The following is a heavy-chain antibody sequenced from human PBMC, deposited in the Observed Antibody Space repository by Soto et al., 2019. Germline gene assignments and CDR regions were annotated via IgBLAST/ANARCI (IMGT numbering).Heavy chain of an antibody. Sequence: QVQLVQSGAEVKKPGASVKVSCKASGYSFTSFPIHWVRQAPGQGLECMGWINAANGYTRYSQKFQGRVTITRDTPATTAYMRLSRLTSEATAVYYWARGGGLDEWGQGTLITVSS. V-gene: IGHV1-3*01. J-gene: IGHJ4*02. D-gene: IGHD6-19*01. CDR2: INAANGYT. CDR3: ARGGGLDE. CDR1: GYSFTSFP.